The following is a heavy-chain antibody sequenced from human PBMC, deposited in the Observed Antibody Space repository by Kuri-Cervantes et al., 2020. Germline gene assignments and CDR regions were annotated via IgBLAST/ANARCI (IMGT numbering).Heavy chain of an antibody. D-gene: IGHD3-3*01. Sequence: ASVKVSCKASGYTFTSYGISWVRQAPGQGLEWMGWISAYNGNTNYAQKFQGRVTITRDTSASTAHMELSSLRSEDTAVYYCATYFWSGYPPLYYFDYWGQGTLVTVSS. CDR2: ISAYNGNT. CDR1: GYTFTSYG. V-gene: IGHV1-18*01. J-gene: IGHJ4*02. CDR3: ATYFWSGYPPLYYFDY.